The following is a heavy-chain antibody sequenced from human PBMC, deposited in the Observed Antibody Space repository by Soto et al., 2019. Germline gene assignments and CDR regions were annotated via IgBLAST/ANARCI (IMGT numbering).Heavy chain of an antibody. Sequence: GESLKISCKGSGYSFSTYWIGWVRQMPGQGLESMGIIYPGDFQTKYSPSFQGQVTISVDKSINTAYLQWTSLKTSDTAMYCCGRHGLYGSDWDCLDVWGQGTTVTVSS. CDR1: GYSFSTYW. V-gene: IGHV5-51*01. CDR3: GRHGLYGSDWDCLDV. D-gene: IGHD1-7*01. CDR2: IYPGDFQT. J-gene: IGHJ6*02.